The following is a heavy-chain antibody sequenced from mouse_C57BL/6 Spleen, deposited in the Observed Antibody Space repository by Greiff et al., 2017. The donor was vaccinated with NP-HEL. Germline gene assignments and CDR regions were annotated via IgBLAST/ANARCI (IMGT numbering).Heavy chain of an antibody. CDR3: ARAGVGYSYYFDY. Sequence: QVQLQQPGAELVRPGSSVKLSCKASGYTFTSYWMHWVKQRPIQGLEWIGNIDPSDSETHYNQKFKDKATLTVDKSSSTAYMQLSSLTSEDSAVYYCARAGVGYSYYFDYWGQGTTLTVSS. D-gene: IGHD2-3*01. CDR1: GYTFTSYW. V-gene: IGHV1-52*01. J-gene: IGHJ2*01. CDR2: IDPSDSET.